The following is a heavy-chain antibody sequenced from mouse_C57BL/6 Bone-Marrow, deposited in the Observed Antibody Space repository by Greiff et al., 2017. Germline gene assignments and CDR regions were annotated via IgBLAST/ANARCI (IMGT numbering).Heavy chain of an antibody. CDR3: ASPYYYGSSFLNY. CDR2: IDPEDGEA. CDR1: GFNIKDYY. D-gene: IGHD1-1*01. V-gene: IGHV14-2*01. Sequence: EVQGVESGAELVKPGASVKLSCTASGFNIKDYYMHWVKQRTEQGLEWIGRIDPEDGEAKYAPKFPGKATITADTSSNTAYLQLSSLTSEDTAVYYCASPYYYGSSFLNYWGQGTTLTVSS. J-gene: IGHJ2*01.